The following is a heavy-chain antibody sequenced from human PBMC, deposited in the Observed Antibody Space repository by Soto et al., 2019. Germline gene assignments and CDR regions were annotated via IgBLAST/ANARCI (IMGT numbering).Heavy chain of an antibody. J-gene: IGHJ4*01. D-gene: IGHD2-15*01. Sequence: ASVKVSWKASGYTFTSYYMHWVRQAPGQGLEWMGIISPSGGSTTYAQKFQGRLRMTRDTSTSTVYMELSSLRSEDTALYYCARVYCSGGGCYGIDYWG. CDR2: ISPSGGST. CDR1: GYTFTSYY. V-gene: IGHV1-46*01. CDR3: ARVYCSGGGCYGIDY.